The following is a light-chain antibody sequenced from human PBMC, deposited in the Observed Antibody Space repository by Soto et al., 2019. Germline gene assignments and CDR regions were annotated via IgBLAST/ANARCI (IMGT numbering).Light chain of an antibody. CDR1: SSDVGGYKY. CDR3: SSYTSSGTQV. V-gene: IGLV2-14*01. Sequence: SVLTQPASVTGSPGHAITISCTGTSSDVGGYKYVSWYQQHPGKAPKLMIYDVSNRPSGVSNRFSGSKSGNTASLTISGLQAEDEADYYCSSYTSSGTQVFGTGTKVTVL. CDR2: DVS. J-gene: IGLJ1*01.